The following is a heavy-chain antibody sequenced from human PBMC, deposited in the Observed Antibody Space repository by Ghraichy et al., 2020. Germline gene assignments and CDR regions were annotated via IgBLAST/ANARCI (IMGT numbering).Heavy chain of an antibody. Sequence: ASVKVSCKASGYTFTSYYMHWVRQAPGQGLEWMGIINPSGGSTSYAQKFQGRVTMTRDTSTSTVYMELSSLRSEDTALYYCARESVPSTVPNPRYGMDVWGQGTTVTVSS. CDR1: GYTFTSYY. CDR2: INPSGGST. J-gene: IGHJ6*02. V-gene: IGHV1-46*01. CDR3: ARESVPSTVPNPRYGMDV. D-gene: IGHD4-17*01.